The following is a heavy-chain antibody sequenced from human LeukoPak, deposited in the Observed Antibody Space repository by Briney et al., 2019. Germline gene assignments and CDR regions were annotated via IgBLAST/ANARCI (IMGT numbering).Heavy chain of an antibody. CDR1: GGSFSGYY. D-gene: IGHD1-1*01. V-gene: IGHV4-34*01. Sequence: SETLSLTCALYGGSFSGYYWSWLRQPPGKGLEWIGEINDSGSTNYNPSLKSRVTISVDTSKNQFSRKLSSVAAADTAVYYCARLYPASERDYWGQGTLVTVSS. CDR3: ARLYPASERDY. CDR2: INDSGST. J-gene: IGHJ4*02.